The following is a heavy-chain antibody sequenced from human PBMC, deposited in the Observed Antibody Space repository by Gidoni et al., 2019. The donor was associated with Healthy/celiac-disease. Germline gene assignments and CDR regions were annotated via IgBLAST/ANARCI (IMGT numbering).Heavy chain of an antibody. V-gene: IGHV1-8*01. D-gene: IGHD3-3*01. CDR1: GYTFTIYD. J-gene: IGHJ6*02. CDR3: ARGPYYDFWSGYYKGAYGMDV. Sequence: QVQLVQSGAEVKKPGASVTVSCKASGYTFTIYDINWRRQATGQGLAWMGWMNPNSGNTGYAQKFQGRVTMTRNTSISTAYMELSSLRSEDTAVYYCARGPYYDFWSGYYKGAYGMDVWGQGTTVTVSS. CDR2: MNPNSGNT.